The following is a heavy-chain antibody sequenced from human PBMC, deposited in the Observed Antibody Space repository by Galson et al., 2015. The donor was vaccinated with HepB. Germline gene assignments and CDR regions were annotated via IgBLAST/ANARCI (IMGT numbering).Heavy chain of an antibody. CDR3: ARPTVTTTPPNFDY. CDR1: GYTFSSHG. J-gene: IGHJ4*02. D-gene: IGHD4-17*01. Sequence: SVKVSCKASGYTFSSHGISWVRQAPGQGLEWMGWISANNGYTNYAQQIQGRVTMTADTSTGTAYMELRSLRSDDTAVYYCARPTVTTTPPNFDYWGQGTLVTVSS. V-gene: IGHV1-18*04. CDR2: ISANNGYT.